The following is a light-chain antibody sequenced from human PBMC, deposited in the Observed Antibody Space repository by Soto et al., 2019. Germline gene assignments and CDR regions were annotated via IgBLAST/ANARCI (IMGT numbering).Light chain of an antibody. J-gene: IGKJ5*01. Sequence: EIVLTQSPATLSLSPGERATLSCSASQSLSSNFLAWYQQKPGQPPRLLIYGASSRATGIPDRFSGSGSGTDFTLTISRLEPEDFAVYYCQQYGSSPITFGQGTRLEIK. CDR3: QQYGSSPIT. V-gene: IGKV3-20*01. CDR1: QSLSSNF. CDR2: GAS.